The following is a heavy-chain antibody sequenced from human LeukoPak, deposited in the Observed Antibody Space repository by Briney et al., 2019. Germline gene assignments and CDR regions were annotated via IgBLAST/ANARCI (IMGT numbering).Heavy chain of an antibody. Sequence: SETLSLTCAVYGGSFSGYYWSWIRQPPGEGLEWIGEINHSGSTNYNPSLKSRVTISVDTSKNQFSLKLSSVTAADTAVYYCARGRRRSQVVPATIFDYWGQGTLVTVSS. V-gene: IGHV4-34*01. J-gene: IGHJ4*02. CDR2: INHSGST. CDR1: GGSFSGYY. D-gene: IGHD2-2*01. CDR3: ARGRRRSQVVPATIFDY.